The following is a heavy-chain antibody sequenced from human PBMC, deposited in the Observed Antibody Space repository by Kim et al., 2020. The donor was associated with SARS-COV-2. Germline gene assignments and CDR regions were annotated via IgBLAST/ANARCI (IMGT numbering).Heavy chain of an antibody. J-gene: IGHJ4*02. CDR3: ARGQPLDY. CDR2: ISYSGNS. CDR1: GGSIRSGGKF. V-gene: IGHV4-31*03. Sequence: SETLSLTCSVSGGSIRSGGKFWTWIRQHPAKGLEWIGYISYSGNSHYSPSLRSRVSISLQTSENQCSLELTSVTAADTAVYYCARGQPLDYWGQGILVTVSS. D-gene: IGHD2-2*01.